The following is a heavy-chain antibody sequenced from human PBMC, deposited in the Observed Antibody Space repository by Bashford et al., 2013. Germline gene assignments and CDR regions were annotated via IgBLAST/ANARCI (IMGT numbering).Heavy chain of an antibody. J-gene: IGHJ3*02. CDR3: ARPVADSSGHDAFDI. D-gene: IGHD3-22*01. CDR2: IYPGDSDA. Sequence: WVRQMPGKGLEWMGIIYPGDSDARYSPSFQGQVTISVDKSVTTAYLQWSSLKASDTAMYYCARPVADSSGHDAFDIWGQGTMVTVSS. V-gene: IGHV5-51*01.